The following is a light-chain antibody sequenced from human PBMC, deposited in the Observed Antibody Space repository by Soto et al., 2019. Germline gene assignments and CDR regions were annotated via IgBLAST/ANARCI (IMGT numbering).Light chain of an antibody. V-gene: IGLV2-14*03. CDR1: SSDVGGYNY. CDR3: SSYTSSSLHV. J-gene: IGLJ1*01. CDR2: DVS. Sequence: QSALTQPASVSGSPGQSITISCTGTSSDVGGYNYVSWYQQHPGKAPKLMIYDVSNRPSGVSNRFSGSKSGNTAPLTISGLQAEDDADYYCSSYTSSSLHVFGTGTKVTVL.